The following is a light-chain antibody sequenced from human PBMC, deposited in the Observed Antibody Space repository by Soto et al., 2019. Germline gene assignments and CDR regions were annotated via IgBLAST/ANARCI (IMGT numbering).Light chain of an antibody. V-gene: IGKV3-20*01. J-gene: IGKJ4*01. CDR3: QQYGSSPLT. CDR2: GAS. CDR1: QSVSSSY. Sequence: EIVLTQSPGTLSLSPGERATLSCRASQSVSSSYLAWYQQKPGQAPRLLIYGASSRATGIPDRFSGSGSGTDFTLTISSLEPEDFAVYYWQQYGSSPLTFGGGTKVEIK.